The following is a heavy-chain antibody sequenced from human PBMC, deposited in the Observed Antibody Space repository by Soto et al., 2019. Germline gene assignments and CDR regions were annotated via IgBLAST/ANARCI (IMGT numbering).Heavy chain of an antibody. V-gene: IGHV4-31*02. CDR3: ALALGPTTGLDY. CDR1: GASTVSHYH. D-gene: IGHD1-26*01. Sequence: QVQLQESGPGLVKPSQTLSLTCSVSGASTVSHYHWTWIRQPPGKGLEWMGYIFNSGTTFYNPSLTRRLSISLDTSGNHFSLELRSVTAADKAVYYCALALGPTTGLDYWGHGTLVTVSS. CDR2: IFNSGTT. J-gene: IGHJ4*01.